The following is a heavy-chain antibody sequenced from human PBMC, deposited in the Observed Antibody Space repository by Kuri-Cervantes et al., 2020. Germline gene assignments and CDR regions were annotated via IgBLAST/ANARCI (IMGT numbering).Heavy chain of an antibody. CDR2: ISSSSSTI. V-gene: IGHV3-11*04. CDR3: AKGGTFVGATSSFEDAFDI. CDR1: GFTFSDYY. J-gene: IGHJ3*02. D-gene: IGHD1-26*01. Sequence: GGSLRLSCAASGFTFSDYYMSWIRQAPGKGLEWVSYISSSSSTIYYADSVKGRFTISRDNAKNSLYLQMNSLRAEDTAVYYCAKGGTFVGATSSFEDAFDIWGQGTMVTVSS.